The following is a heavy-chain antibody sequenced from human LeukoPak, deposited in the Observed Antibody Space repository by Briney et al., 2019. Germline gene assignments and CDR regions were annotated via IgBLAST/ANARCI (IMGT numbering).Heavy chain of an antibody. J-gene: IGHJ4*02. CDR3: ARDRETYYYDSSGYHDY. Sequence: GGSLRLSCAASGFTFSDYYMSWIRQAPGKGLEWVSYISSSGSTIYYADSVKGRFTISRDNAMNSLYLQMNSLRAEDTAVYYCARDRETYYYDSSGYHDYWGQGTLVTVSS. V-gene: IGHV3-11*01. CDR2: ISSSGSTI. CDR1: GFTFSDYY. D-gene: IGHD3-22*01.